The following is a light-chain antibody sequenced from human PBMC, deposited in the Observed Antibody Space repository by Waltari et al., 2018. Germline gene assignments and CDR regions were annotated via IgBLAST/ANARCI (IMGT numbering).Light chain of an antibody. J-gene: IGLJ3*02. V-gene: IGLV4-69*01. CDR3: ETGGHGTWV. CDR1: SGHSSNI. Sequence: QLVLTQSPSASASLGASVKLTCTLSSGHSSNIIAWLPQRPGRGPRYLMKVNRDGSHSKGDDSPVRFSGSSSGAERYLIISSLQSGDEADYYCETGGHGTWVFGGGTKLTVL. CDR2: VNRDGSH.